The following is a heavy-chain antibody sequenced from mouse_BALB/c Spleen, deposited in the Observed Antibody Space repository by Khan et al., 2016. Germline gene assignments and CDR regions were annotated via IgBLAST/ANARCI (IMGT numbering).Heavy chain of an antibody. V-gene: IGHV14-4*02. J-gene: IGHJ3*01. Sequence: VQLQQSGAELVRSGASVKLSCTASGFTIKDYYMHWVKQRPEQGLEWIGWIDHENGDNEYAPNFQGKATMTADTSPNTAYLQLSSLTSEDTAVYYCNVRFAYWGQGTLVTVSA. CDR1: GFTIKDYY. CDR2: IDHENGDN. CDR3: NVRFAY.